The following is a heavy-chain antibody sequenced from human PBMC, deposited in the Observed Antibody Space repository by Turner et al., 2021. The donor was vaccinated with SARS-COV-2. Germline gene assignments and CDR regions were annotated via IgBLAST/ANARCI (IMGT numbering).Heavy chain of an antibody. Sequence: QVQLQESGPGLVKPSEPLSLTCTFSGGSISSYYWSWIRQPPGKGLEWIGYIYYSGSTNDNPSLKSRVTISVDTSKNQLSLKLSSVTAADTAVYYCASYYYDSSGYHYAFDYWGQGTLVTVSS. CDR1: GGSISSYY. V-gene: IGHV4-59*01. D-gene: IGHD3-22*01. J-gene: IGHJ4*02. CDR3: ASYYYDSSGYHYAFDY. CDR2: IYYSGST.